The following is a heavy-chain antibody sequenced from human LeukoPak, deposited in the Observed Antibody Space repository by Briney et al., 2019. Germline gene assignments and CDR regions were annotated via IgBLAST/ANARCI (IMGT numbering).Heavy chain of an antibody. J-gene: IGHJ4*02. V-gene: IGHV4-34*01. CDR1: GGSFSGYY. CDR3: AGSATYSSSPGGLDY. Sequence: SETLSLTCAVYGGSFSGYYWSWIRQPPGKGLEWIGEINHSGSTNYNPSLKSRVTISVDTSKNQFSLKLSSVTAADTAVYYCAGSATYSSSPGGLDYWGQGTLVTVSS. D-gene: IGHD6-13*01. CDR2: INHSGST.